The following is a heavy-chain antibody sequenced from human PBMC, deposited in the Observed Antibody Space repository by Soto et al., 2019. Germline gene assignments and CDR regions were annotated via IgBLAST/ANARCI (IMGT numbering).Heavy chain of an antibody. D-gene: IGHD2-15*01. CDR1: GYSFTTYY. V-gene: IGHV1-46*01. CDR3: ARVRISGPSDWAGLDY. CDR2: INPGDGST. Sequence: QVQLVQSGAEVKKPGASVKVSCKASGYSFTTYYMHWVRQAPGQGLEWMGIINPGDGSTSYTQIFQGRITMTSDTSTSTVYMELNSLRPEDTAVYYCARVRISGPSDWAGLDYWGQGTLVTVSS. J-gene: IGHJ4*02.